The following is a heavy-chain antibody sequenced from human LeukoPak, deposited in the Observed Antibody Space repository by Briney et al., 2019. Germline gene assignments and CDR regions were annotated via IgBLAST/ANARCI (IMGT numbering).Heavy chain of an antibody. D-gene: IGHD2-21*01. CDR2: IGRSGST. Sequence: GGSLRLSCAASGLSFISYSMDWVRQAPGKGLEWVSGIGRSGSTYFTDSVKGRFTISRDNSKDTLYLQMNSLRAEYTAVYYCARGESFAFANWGQGTMVTVSS. CDR1: GLSFISYS. CDR3: ARGESFAFAN. V-gene: IGHV3-23*01. J-gene: IGHJ3*02.